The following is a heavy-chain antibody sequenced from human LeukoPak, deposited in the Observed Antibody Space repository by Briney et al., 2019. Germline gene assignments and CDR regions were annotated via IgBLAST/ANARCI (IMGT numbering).Heavy chain of an antibody. Sequence: PGGSLRLSCAASGFTFSSYSMNWVRQAPGKGLEWVSYISSSSSTIYYADSVKGRFTISRDNAKNSLYLQMNSLRAEDTAVYYCAKPIYLEWLHQTAHPSFDYWGQGTLVTVSS. CDR2: ISSSSSTI. D-gene: IGHD5-24*01. J-gene: IGHJ4*02. CDR3: AKPIYLEWLHQTAHPSFDY. V-gene: IGHV3-48*01. CDR1: GFTFSSYS.